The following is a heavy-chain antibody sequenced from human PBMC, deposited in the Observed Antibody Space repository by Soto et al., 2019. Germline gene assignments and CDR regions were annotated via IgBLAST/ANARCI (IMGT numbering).Heavy chain of an antibody. D-gene: IGHD6-19*01. CDR2: IYWDDDK. CDR3: AHTLVAGLGYYFDY. Sequence: QITLKESGPTLVKPTQTLTLTCTFSGFSLSTTRVGVGWIRQPPGKALEWLALIYWDDDKRYSPFLKSRLTIXKXAPXNQVVLTMTNMDPMDTATYFCAHTLVAGLGYYFDYWGQGTLVTVSS. J-gene: IGHJ4*02. V-gene: IGHV2-5*02. CDR1: GFSLSTTRVG.